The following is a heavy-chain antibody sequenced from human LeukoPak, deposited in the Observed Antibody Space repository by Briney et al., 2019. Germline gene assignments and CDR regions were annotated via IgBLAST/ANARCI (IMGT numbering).Heavy chain of an antibody. CDR1: GFTFSSYW. CDR2: IKQDGSEK. CDR3: ASPCGGGSCYGENWFDP. D-gene: IGHD2-15*01. Sequence: PGGSLRLSCAASGFTFSSYWMSWVRQAPGKGLEWVANIKQDGSEKYYVDSVKGRFTISKDNAKNSLYLQMNSLRAEDTAVHYCASPCGGGSCYGENWFDPWGQGTLVTVSS. V-gene: IGHV3-7*01. J-gene: IGHJ5*02.